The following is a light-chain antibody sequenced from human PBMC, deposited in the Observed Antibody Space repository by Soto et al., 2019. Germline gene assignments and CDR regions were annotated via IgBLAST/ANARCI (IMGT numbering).Light chain of an antibody. Sequence: EIVLTQSPGILSLSPGESATLSCRASQSVSNDFLAWYQQKPGQAPRLLIYGASSRATGIPDRFSGSGSGTDFTLTISGLEPEDSAAYYCQRHGATFGQGTKVDIK. V-gene: IGKV3-20*01. J-gene: IGKJ1*01. CDR3: QRHGAT. CDR2: GAS. CDR1: QSVSNDF.